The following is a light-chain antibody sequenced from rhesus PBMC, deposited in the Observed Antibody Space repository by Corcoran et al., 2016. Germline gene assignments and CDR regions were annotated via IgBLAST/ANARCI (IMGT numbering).Light chain of an antibody. CDR2: KAS. Sequence: DIQMTQSPSSLSASVGDTVTITCRASQSISSWLAWYQQKPGKPPKLLIYKASSLQSGVPSRFSGSGSGTDFTLTISSLHSEDFATDYCQQYSSSPLTFCGWTKVELK. CDR1: QSISSW. CDR3: QQYSSSPLT. V-gene: IGKV1-22*01. J-gene: IGKJ4*01.